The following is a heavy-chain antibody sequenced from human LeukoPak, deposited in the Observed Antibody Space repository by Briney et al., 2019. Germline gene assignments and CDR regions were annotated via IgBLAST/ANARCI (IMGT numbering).Heavy chain of an antibody. CDR3: ARDRRGPTGGFPDY. CDR1: GFTFSSYG. Sequence: GSLRLSCAASGFTFSSYGMHWVRQAPGKGLEWVAVIWYDGSNKYYADSVKGRFTISRDNSKNTLYLQMNSLRAEDTAVYYCARDRRGPTGGFPDYWGQGTLVTVSS. V-gene: IGHV3-33*08. CDR2: IWYDGSNK. J-gene: IGHJ4*02. D-gene: IGHD1-14*01.